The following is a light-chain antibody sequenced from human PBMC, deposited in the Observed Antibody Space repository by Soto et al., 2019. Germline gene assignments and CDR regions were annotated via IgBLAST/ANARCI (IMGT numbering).Light chain of an antibody. CDR3: QQYNTYSWT. CDR2: DAS. Sequence: DIAMSQSPSSLSASVGARVTVTCRASQSRNRWLAWYQQKPGKAPKLLIYDASSLQSGVPSRFSGSGSGTEFALTIISLQPDDFATYYCQQYNTYSWTFGPGTKVDIK. J-gene: IGKJ1*01. CDR1: QSRNRW. V-gene: IGKV1-5*01.